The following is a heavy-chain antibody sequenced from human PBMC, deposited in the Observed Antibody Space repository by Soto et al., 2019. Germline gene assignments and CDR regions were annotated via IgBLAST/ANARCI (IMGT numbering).Heavy chain of an antibody. J-gene: IGHJ4*02. Sequence: PGGSLRLSCAASGITFSSYWMHWVRQAPGKGLVWVSRINGGGTSTGYADSVNGRFIISRDNAKNTLYLQMISLRAEDTAVYYCASSITMVRGVTDEWGQGTLVTVSS. CDR3: ASSITMVRGVTDE. CDR2: INGGGTST. CDR1: GITFSSYW. V-gene: IGHV3-74*01. D-gene: IGHD3-10*01.